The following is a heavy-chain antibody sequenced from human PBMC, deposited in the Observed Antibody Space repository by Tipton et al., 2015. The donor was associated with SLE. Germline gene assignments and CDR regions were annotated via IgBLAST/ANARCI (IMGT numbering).Heavy chain of an antibody. D-gene: IGHD3-22*01. CDR3: ARGTYYDGHAFDI. V-gene: IGHV3-21*01. J-gene: IGHJ3*02. CDR2: ISSRGDRT. Sequence: SLRLSCAASGFTFSSYAVHWVRQAPGKGLEWVSTISSRGDRTYYADSVKGRFTISRDNAKNSLYLQMNSLRAEDTAVYYCARGTYYDGHAFDIWGQGTMVTVSS. CDR1: GFTFSSYA.